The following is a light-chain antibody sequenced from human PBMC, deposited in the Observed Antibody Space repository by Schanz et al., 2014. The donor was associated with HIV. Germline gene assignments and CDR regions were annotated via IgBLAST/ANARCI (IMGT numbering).Light chain of an antibody. Sequence: EIVMTQSPATLSVSPGERATLSCRASQSVSGNLAWYQQKPGQAPRLLIYGASSRATGIPDRFSGSGSGTDFALTISSLQSEDFAVYYCQQYNTWPRTFGQGTKVEIK. J-gene: IGKJ1*01. CDR3: QQYNTWPRT. CDR2: GAS. CDR1: QSVSGN. V-gene: IGKV3D-15*01.